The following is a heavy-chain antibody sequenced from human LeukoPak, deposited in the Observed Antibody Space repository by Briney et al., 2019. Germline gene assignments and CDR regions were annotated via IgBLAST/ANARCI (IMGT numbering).Heavy chain of an antibody. CDR3: ATDGSGSYNPPYYYYYGMDV. J-gene: IGHJ6*02. D-gene: IGHD3-10*01. CDR2: IYYSGST. V-gene: IGHV4-59*01. Sequence: SETLSLTCTVSGGFISSYYWSWIRQPPGKGLEWIGYIYYSGSTNYNPSLKSRVTISVDTSKNQFSLKLSSVTAADTAVYYCATDGSGSYNPPYYYYYGMDVWGQGTTVTVSS. CDR1: GGFISSYY.